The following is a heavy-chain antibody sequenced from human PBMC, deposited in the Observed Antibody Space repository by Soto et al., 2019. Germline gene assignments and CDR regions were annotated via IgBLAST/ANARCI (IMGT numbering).Heavy chain of an antibody. CDR2: IIPIFGTA. Sequence: QVQLVQSGAEVKKPGSSVKVSCKASGCTFSSYAISWVRQAPGQGLEWMGGIIPIFGTANYAQKFQGRFTITADESTSTAYMELSSLRSEDTAVYYCARGHCSSTSCYTSSYYYYYGMDVWGQGPTVTVSS. J-gene: IGHJ6*02. CDR1: GCTFSSYA. D-gene: IGHD2-2*02. V-gene: IGHV1-69*01. CDR3: ARGHCSSTSCYTSSYYYYYGMDV.